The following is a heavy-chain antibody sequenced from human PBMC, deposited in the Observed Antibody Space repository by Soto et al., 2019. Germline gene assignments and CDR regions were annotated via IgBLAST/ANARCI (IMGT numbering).Heavy chain of an antibody. CDR1: GFTVSSNY. D-gene: IGHD6-13*01. CDR3: ARAPVNLYSSSWYDY. Sequence: EVQLVETGGGLIQPGGSLRLSCAASGFTVSSNYMSWVRQAPGKGLEWVSVIYSGGRTYYADSVKGRFTISRDNSKNTLYLQMNSLRAEDTAVYYCARAPVNLYSSSWYDYWGQGALVTVSS. J-gene: IGHJ4*02. CDR2: IYSGGRT. V-gene: IGHV3-53*02.